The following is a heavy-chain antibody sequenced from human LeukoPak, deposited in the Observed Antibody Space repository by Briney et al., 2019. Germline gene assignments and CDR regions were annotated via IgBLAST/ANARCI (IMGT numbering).Heavy chain of an antibody. J-gene: IGHJ4*02. CDR2: ISSSSSTI. CDR3: AREELGSSSSGFDY. Sequence: PGGSLRLSCAASEFTFSTYAMNWVRQAPGKGLEWVSYISSSSSTIYYADSVKGRFTISRDNAKNSLYLQMNSLRAEDTAVYYCAREELGSSSSGFDYWGQGTLVTVSS. D-gene: IGHD6-6*01. V-gene: IGHV3-48*01. CDR1: EFTFSTYA.